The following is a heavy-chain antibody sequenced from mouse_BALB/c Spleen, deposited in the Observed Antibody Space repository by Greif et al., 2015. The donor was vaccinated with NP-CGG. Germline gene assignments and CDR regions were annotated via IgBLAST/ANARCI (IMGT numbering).Heavy chain of an antibody. CDR3: ARLYYDYAMDY. CDR2: ISSGSSTI. D-gene: IGHD2-1*01. J-gene: IGHJ4*01. V-gene: IGHV5-17*02. CDR1: GFTFSSFG. Sequence: EVQRVESGGGLVQPGGSRKLSCAASGFTFSSFGMHWVRQAPEKGLEWVAYISSGSSTIYYADTVRGRFTISRDNPKNTLFLQMTSLRSEDTAMYYCARLYYDYAMDYWGQGTSVTVSS.